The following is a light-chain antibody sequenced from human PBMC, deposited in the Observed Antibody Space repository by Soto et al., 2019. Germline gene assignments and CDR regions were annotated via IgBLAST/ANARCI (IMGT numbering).Light chain of an antibody. CDR1: QSVSSSY. V-gene: IGKV3-20*01. CDR3: QQYGSSRT. CDR2: GAS. Sequence: EIVLTQSPGTLSLSPGERATLSCRASQSVSSSYLAWYQQKPGQAPRLLIYGASSRATGIPERFSGSGSGTEFTLTIRRLEPEDFAVYYCQQYGSSRTFGQGTKVEI. J-gene: IGKJ1*01.